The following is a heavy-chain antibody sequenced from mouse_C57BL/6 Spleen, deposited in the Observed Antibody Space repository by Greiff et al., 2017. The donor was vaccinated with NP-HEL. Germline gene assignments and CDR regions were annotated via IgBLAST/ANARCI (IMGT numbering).Heavy chain of an antibody. D-gene: IGHD1-1*01. J-gene: IGHJ2*01. V-gene: IGHV5-9*01. Sequence: EVMLVESGGGLVKPGGSLKLSCAASGFTFSSYTMSWVRQTPEKRLEWVATISGGGGNTYYPDSVKGRFTISRDNAKNTLYLQMSSLRSEDTALYYCARHPVGVDYWGQGTTLTVSS. CDR2: ISGGGGNT. CDR1: GFTFSSYT. CDR3: ARHPVGVDY.